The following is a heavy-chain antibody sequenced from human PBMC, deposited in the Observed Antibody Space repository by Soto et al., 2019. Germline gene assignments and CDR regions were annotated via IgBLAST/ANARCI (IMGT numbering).Heavy chain of an antibody. J-gene: IGHJ6*02. Sequence: ASVKVSCKASGYTFTGYYMHWLLQAPGQGLEWMGWINPNSGGTNYAQKFQGWVTMTRDTSISTAYMELSRLRSDDTAVYYCARGTIAVAGTYYGMDVWGQGTTVTVSS. V-gene: IGHV1-2*04. CDR2: INPNSGGT. CDR1: GYTFTGYY. CDR3: ARGTIAVAGTYYGMDV. D-gene: IGHD6-19*01.